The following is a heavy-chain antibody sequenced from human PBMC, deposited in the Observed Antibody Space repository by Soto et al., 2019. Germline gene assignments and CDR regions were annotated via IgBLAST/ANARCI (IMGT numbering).Heavy chain of an antibody. D-gene: IGHD3-10*01. CDR1: GGSFSGYY. J-gene: IGHJ5*02. CDR3: ARARVLWFGKNWFDP. Sequence: PSETLSLTCAVYGGSFSGYYWSWIRQPPGKGLEWIGEINHSGSTNYNPSLKSRVTISVDTSKNQFSLKLSSVTAADTAVYYCARARVLWFGKNWFDPWGQGTLVTVSS. V-gene: IGHV4-34*01. CDR2: INHSGST.